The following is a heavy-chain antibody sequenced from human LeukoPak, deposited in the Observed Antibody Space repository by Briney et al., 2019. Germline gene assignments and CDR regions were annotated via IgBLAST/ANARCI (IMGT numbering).Heavy chain of an antibody. D-gene: IGHD6-19*01. CDR3: AGAAVAGYHY. CDR2: ISSSSYI. Sequence: PGGSLRLSCAASGFTFSSYSMNWVRQGPGKGLEWVSSISSSSYIYYADSVKGRFTISRDNAKNSLYLQMNSLRAEDTAVYYCAGAAVAGYHYWGQGTLVTVSS. V-gene: IGHV3-21*01. J-gene: IGHJ4*02. CDR1: GFTFSSYS.